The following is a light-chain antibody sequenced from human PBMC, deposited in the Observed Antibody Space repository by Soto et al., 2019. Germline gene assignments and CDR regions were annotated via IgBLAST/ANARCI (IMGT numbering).Light chain of an antibody. CDR2: DAS. Sequence: SVLPQSPATLSLSPGERATLSCRASQNISTSLAWYQQKPGQAPRLLIYDASDRATGIPARFSGSGSGTDFTLTISSLEPEDFAVYYCQQRGNRPPLTFGGGTKVDI. CDR1: QNISTS. J-gene: IGKJ4*01. CDR3: QQRGNRPPLT. V-gene: IGKV3-11*01.